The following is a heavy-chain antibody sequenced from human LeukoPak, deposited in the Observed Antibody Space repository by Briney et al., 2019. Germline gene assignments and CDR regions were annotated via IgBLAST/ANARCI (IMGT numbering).Heavy chain of an antibody. V-gene: IGHV3-30-3*01. Sequence: GGSLRLSCAASGFTFSSYAMHWVRQAPGKGLEWVAVISYDGSNKYYADSVKGRFTVSRDNSKNTLYLQMNSLRAEDTAVYYCAPQGADSSPGPWGQGTLVTVSS. J-gene: IGHJ5*02. CDR1: GFTFSSYA. D-gene: IGHD6-13*01. CDR2: ISYDGSNK. CDR3: APQGADSSPGP.